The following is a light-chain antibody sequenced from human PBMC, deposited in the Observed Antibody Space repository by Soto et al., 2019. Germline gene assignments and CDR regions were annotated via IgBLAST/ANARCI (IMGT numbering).Light chain of an antibody. CDR3: QHRSNWPPSIT. Sequence: EIVLTQSPATLSLSPGERATLSCRASQGVGSYLAWYQKKPGQAPRLLIYDASNRATGIPARFSGSGSGTDFTLTISSLEPEDFAVFYFQHRSNWPPSITFGQGTRLEIK. CDR2: DAS. J-gene: IGKJ5*01. CDR1: QGVGSY. V-gene: IGKV3-11*01.